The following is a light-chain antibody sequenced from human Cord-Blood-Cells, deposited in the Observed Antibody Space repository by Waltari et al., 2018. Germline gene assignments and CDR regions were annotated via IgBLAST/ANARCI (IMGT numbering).Light chain of an antibody. V-gene: IGLV6-57*01. CDR1: SGSIAINY. CDR2: EDN. CDR3: QSYDSSNHVV. J-gene: IGLJ2*01. Sequence: FILTHPHPVSLSPVKTVTTSCTRSSGSIAINYVRWSQQRPGSSPTTVIYEDNQRPSGVPDRFSGSIDSSSNSASLTISGLKTEDEADYYCQSYDSSNHVVFGGGTKLTVL.